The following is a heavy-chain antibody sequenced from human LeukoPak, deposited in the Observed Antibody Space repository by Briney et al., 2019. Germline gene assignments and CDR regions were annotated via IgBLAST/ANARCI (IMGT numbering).Heavy chain of an antibody. J-gene: IGHJ4*02. CDR2: TTGSGATT. CDR1: GFTFSSYV. Sequence: PGGSLRLSCAASGFTFSSYVMTWVRQAPGKGLEWVTTTTGSGATTDYADSVKGRFTISRDNSKNTLYLQMNSLRAEDTAVYYCAKDVTSYGYWGQGTLVTVSS. CDR3: AKDVTSYGY. D-gene: IGHD3-10*01. V-gene: IGHV3-23*01.